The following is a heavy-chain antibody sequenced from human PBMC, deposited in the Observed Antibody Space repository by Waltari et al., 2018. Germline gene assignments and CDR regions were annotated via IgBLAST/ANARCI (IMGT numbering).Heavy chain of an antibody. CDR1: GFTFSSYA. J-gene: IGHJ4*02. V-gene: IGHV3-23*01. CDR3: AKDPGSCGGDCYSFDY. CDR2: ISGSGGST. D-gene: IGHD2-21*01. Sequence: EVQLLESGGGLVQPGGSLRLSCAASGFTFSSYAMSWVRQAPGKGLEWVSAISGSGGSTYYADSVKGRFTISRDNSKNTLYLQMNSLRAEDTAVYYCAKDPGSCGGDCYSFDYWGQGTLVTVSS.